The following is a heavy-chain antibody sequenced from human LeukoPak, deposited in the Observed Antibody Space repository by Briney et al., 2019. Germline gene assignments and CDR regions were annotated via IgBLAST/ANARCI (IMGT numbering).Heavy chain of an antibody. CDR1: GFTFTSYA. CDR3: VSGSGSLFGAGFDY. Sequence: GGSLRLSCAASGFTFTSYAMSWIRQAPGKGLEWVSAINGGGENTYYGDSVKGRFTISRDNSKNTLYLQMNSLRAEDTAVYYCVSGSGSLFGAGFDYWGQGTLVTVSS. D-gene: IGHD3-10*01. V-gene: IGHV3-23*01. CDR2: INGGGENT. J-gene: IGHJ4*02.